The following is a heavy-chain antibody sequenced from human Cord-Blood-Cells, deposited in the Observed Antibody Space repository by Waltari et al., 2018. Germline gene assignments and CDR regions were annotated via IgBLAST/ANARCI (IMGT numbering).Heavy chain of an antibody. Sequence: QLQLQESGPGLVKTSETLSLTCTVSGGSISSSSSYWGWIRQPPGKGLEWIGRIYYSGSTYYNPSLKTRVTISVATSRKQFALKLSSVAAADTAVYYCARHLSVGPAAIGAFDIWGQGTMVTVSS. CDR2: IYYSGST. CDR1: GGSISSSSSY. CDR3: ARHLSVGPAAIGAFDI. V-gene: IGHV4-39*01. J-gene: IGHJ3*02. D-gene: IGHD2-2*01.